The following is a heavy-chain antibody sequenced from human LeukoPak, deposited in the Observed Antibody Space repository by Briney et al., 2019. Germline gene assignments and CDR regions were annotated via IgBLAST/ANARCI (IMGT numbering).Heavy chain of an antibody. CDR3: ARGTAEPDY. CDR1: GYTFTNYS. D-gene: IGHD5-18*01. V-gene: IGHV7-4-1*02. J-gene: IGHJ4*02. Sequence: ASVKVSCKASGYTFTNYSMNWVRQAPGQGLEWMGWINTNTGSPTYARGFTGRFVFSLDTSVSTAYLHISSLKAEDTAVYYCARGTAEPDYWGQGTLVTVSP. CDR2: INTNTGSP.